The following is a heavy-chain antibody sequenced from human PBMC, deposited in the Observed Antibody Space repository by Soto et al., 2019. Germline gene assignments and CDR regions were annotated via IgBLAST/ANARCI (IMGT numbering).Heavy chain of an antibody. Sequence: GGSLRLPCAASGFTFSSYGMHWVRQAPGKGLEWVAVISYDGSNKYYADSVKGRFTISRDNSKNTLYLQMNSLRAEDTAVYYCAKETLRYFDWSKYYFDYWGQGTLVTVSS. D-gene: IGHD3-9*01. CDR2: ISYDGSNK. J-gene: IGHJ4*02. V-gene: IGHV3-30*18. CDR3: AKETLRYFDWSKYYFDY. CDR1: GFTFSSYG.